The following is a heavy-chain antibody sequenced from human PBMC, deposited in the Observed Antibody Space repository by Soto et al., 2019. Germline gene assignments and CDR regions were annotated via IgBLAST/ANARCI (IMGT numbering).Heavy chain of an antibody. Sequence: EVQLVQSGAEVKKARGVSEDLLSGFWIHLYALLDRLGAPGARERPGWLGGIYPSDSATRYNPSFQGQVAMSADPSISTAYLQWSSLKASDTAIYFCARGSLKGGTPSAEFDPWGQGTQVTVSS. D-gene: IGHD2-2*01. J-gene: IGHJ5*02. CDR2: IYPSDSAT. CDR3: ARGSLKGGTPSAEFDP. V-gene: IGHV5-51*01. CDR1: IHLYALL.